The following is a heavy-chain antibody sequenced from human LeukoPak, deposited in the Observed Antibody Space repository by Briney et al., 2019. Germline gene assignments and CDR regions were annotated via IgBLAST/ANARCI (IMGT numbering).Heavy chain of an antibody. CDR2: IYSSGST. V-gene: IGHV4-4*07. D-gene: IGHD3-22*01. J-gene: IGHJ4*02. CDR1: GGSITDSF. Sequence: SETLSLTCTVSGGSITDSFWTWIRQPAGKGLEWIGRIYSSGSTNYNPSLKSRVTISVDTSKNQFSLKLSSVTAADTAVYYCARAAVDSSGYNAIDYWGQGTLVTVSS. CDR3: ARAAVDSSGYNAIDY.